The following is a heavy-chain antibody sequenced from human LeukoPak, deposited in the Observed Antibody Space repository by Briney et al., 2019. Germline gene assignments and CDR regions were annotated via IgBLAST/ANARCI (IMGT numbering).Heavy chain of an antibody. J-gene: IGHJ5*01. CDR2: INSDGYSI. Sequence: PGGSLRLSCAASGFTFSGYWMPWVRQAPGKGLVWVSRINSDGYSITYADSVKGRFTIHRDNAKNTLYLQMNSLIAEDTAVYFCTRAGYSSGFDSWGQGTLVTVSS. CDR3: TRAGYSSGFDS. D-gene: IGHD6-19*01. CDR1: GFTFSGYW. V-gene: IGHV3-74*03.